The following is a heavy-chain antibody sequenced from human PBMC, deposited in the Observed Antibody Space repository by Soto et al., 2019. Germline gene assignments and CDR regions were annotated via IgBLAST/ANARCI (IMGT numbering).Heavy chain of an antibody. D-gene: IGHD3-16*01. CDR2: ITPLYGTK. CDR3: TRGGTLKPFDP. CDR1: GGTFSSYS. V-gene: IGHV1-69*12. Sequence: QVQLVQSGPEVQEPGSSVKVSCKTSGGTFSSYSLNWVRQAPGQGREWMGVITPLYGTKNYAQRFRGRVTFAADESTSTVFMDLTRATSDDTAVYFCTRGGTLKPFDPWGQGTLVTVSS. J-gene: IGHJ5*02.